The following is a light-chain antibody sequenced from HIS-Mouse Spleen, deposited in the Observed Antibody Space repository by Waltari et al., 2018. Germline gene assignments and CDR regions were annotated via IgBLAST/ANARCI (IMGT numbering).Light chain of an antibody. CDR2: DVS. J-gene: IGLJ2*01. CDR1: SSYVGGYNY. V-gene: IGLV2-14*03. Sequence: QSALTQPASVSGSPGQSITISCPGPSSYVGGYNYVPWYQQHPGKAPKLMIYDVSNRPSVVSNRCAGSKAGNTASLTIYGLQAEDEADYYCSSYTSSSTEVFGGGTKLTVL. CDR3: SSYTSSSTEV.